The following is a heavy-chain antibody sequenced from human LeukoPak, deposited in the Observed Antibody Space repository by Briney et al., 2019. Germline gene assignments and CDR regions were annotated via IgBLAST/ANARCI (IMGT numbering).Heavy chain of an antibody. D-gene: IGHD6-19*01. J-gene: IGHJ4*02. CDR1: GFTFSSYG. V-gene: IGHV3-30*03. CDR2: ISYDGSNK. CDR3: ASQPAVAGHFDY. Sequence: QPGRSLRLSCAASGFTFSSYGMHWVRQAPGKGLEWVAVISYDGSNKYYADSVKGRFTISRDNSKNTLYLQMNSLRAEDTAVYYCASQPAVAGHFDYWGQGTLVTVSS.